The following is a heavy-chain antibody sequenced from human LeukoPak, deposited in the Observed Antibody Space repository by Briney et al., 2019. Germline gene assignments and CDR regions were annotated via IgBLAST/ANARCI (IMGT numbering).Heavy chain of an antibody. Sequence: GGSLRLSCGASGFSFSSYWMTWVRQAPGKGLEWVANIKQDESEKYYGDSVKGRFTISRDNGKNSLYLQMNSLRDEDTNVYYCARYSGSYHGFDYWGQGTRVTLSS. CDR2: IKQDESEK. J-gene: IGHJ4*02. CDR3: ARYSGSYHGFDY. D-gene: IGHD1-26*01. CDR1: GFSFSSYW. V-gene: IGHV3-7*04.